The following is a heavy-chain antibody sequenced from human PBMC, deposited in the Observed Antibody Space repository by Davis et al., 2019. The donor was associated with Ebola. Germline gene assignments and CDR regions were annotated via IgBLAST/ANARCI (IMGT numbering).Heavy chain of an antibody. CDR2: IKSKTDGGTT. J-gene: IGHJ6*02. D-gene: IGHD2-15*01. V-gene: IGHV3-15*01. Sequence: GESLKISCAASGFTFSNAWMSWVRQAPGKGLEWVGRIKSKTDGGTTDYAAPVKGRFTISRDDSKNTLYLQMNSLKTEDTAVYYCTTEGRGGYCSGGSCRYYYYYYGMDVWGQGTTVTVSS. CDR3: TTEGRGGYCSGGSCRYYYYYYGMDV. CDR1: GFTFSNAW.